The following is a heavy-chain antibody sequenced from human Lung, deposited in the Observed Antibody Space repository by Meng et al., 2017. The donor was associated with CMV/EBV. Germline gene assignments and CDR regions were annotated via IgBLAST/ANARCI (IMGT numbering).Heavy chain of an antibody. D-gene: IGHD2/OR15-2a*01. V-gene: IGHV1-8*03. Sequence: ASXXVSXKASGYTFTSYDINWVRQATGQGLEWMGWMNPNNGNTGYEQKFQGRVTITRDSSINTAYMELSSLRSEDTAVYYCAREGVGVSMGAMDVWGQGTTVTVSS. CDR1: GYTFTSYD. CDR2: MNPNNGNT. J-gene: IGHJ6*02. CDR3: AREGVGVSMGAMDV.